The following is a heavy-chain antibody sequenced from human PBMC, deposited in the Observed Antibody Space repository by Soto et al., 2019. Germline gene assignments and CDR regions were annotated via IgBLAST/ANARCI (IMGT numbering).Heavy chain of an antibody. CDR1: GFTFDDYA. Sequence: GGSLRLSCAASGFTFDDYAMHWVRQVPGKGLEWVTGISWNSGSIGYADSVKGRFTISRDSAKNSLFLQMNSLRAEDTALYYCARDWYDILTSSGYWGQGTLVTVSS. V-gene: IGHV3-9*01. D-gene: IGHD3-9*01. CDR3: ARDWYDILTSSGY. J-gene: IGHJ4*02. CDR2: ISWNSGSI.